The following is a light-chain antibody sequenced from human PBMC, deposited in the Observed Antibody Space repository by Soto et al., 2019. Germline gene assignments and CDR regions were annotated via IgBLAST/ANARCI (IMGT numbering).Light chain of an antibody. Sequence: EIVLTQSPATLSLSPGERATLSCRASQSVSSYLAWYQQKPGQAPRLLIYDASNRATGIPARFSGSGSGTDFTLTISSLDPEDFAVYYCQQRSNFGQGTRLEIK. CDR2: DAS. V-gene: IGKV3-11*01. CDR3: QQRSN. CDR1: QSVSSY. J-gene: IGKJ5*01.